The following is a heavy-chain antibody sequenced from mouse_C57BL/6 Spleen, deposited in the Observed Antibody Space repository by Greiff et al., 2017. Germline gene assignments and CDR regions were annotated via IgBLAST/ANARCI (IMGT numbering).Heavy chain of an antibody. CDR2: INPSSGYT. D-gene: IGHD2-4*01. CDR1: GYTFTSYW. J-gene: IGHJ4*01. V-gene: IGHV1-7*01. Sequence: QVQLQQSGAELAKPGASVKLSCKASGYTFTSYWMHWEKQRPGQGLEWIGYINPSSGYTKYNQKFKDKATLTADKSSSTAYMQLSSLTYEDSAVYYCARAPYDYDYAMDYWGQGTSVTVSS. CDR3: ARAPYDYDYAMDY.